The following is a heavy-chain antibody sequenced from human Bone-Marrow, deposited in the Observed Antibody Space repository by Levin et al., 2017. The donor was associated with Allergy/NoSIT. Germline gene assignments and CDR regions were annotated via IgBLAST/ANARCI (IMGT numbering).Heavy chain of an antibody. D-gene: IGHD4-11*01. Sequence: GGSLRLSCAASGFTFSFAAMTWVRQAPGKGLEWVSLISSSGNNTYYADSVKGRFTVSRDNSEKTLYLQMISLRADDTAVYYCAKDIQLTYWGQGTLVTVSS. V-gene: IGHV3-23*01. J-gene: IGHJ4*02. CDR3: AKDIQLTY. CDR1: GFTFSFAA. CDR2: ISSSGNNT.